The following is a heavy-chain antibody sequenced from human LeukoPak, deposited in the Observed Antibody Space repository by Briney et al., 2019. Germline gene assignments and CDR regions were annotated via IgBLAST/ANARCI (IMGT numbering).Heavy chain of an antibody. Sequence: GGSLRLSCAASGFTFSDYYMSWIRQAPGKGLEWVSYISSSGSTIYYADSVKGRFTISRDNSKNTLYLQMNSLRAEDTAVYYCANSPRSNYPDYWGQGTLVTVSS. V-gene: IGHV3-11*04. CDR3: ANSPRSNYPDY. CDR2: ISSSGSTI. D-gene: IGHD4-11*01. CDR1: GFTFSDYY. J-gene: IGHJ4*02.